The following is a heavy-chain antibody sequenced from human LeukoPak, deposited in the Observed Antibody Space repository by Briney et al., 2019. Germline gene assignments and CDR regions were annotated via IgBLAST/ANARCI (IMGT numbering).Heavy chain of an antibody. D-gene: IGHD5-12*01. V-gene: IGHV4-39*07. CDR2: INHSGST. Sequence: SETLSLTCTVSGGSISSSSYYWGWIRQPPGKGLEWIGEINHSGSTNYNPSLKSRVTISVDTSKNQFSLKLSSVTAADTAVYYCARTKWLRLGAFDIWGQGTMVTVSS. CDR1: GGSISSSSYY. CDR3: ARTKWLRLGAFDI. J-gene: IGHJ3*02.